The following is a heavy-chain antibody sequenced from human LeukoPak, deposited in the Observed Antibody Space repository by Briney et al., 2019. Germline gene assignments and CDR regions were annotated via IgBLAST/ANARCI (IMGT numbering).Heavy chain of an antibody. V-gene: IGHV3-21*01. CDR1: GFTFSSYS. CDR2: ISTSSSYI. J-gene: IGHJ6*03. D-gene: IGHD2-2*01. CDR3: ARDTQYQLLGGGYYYYYMDV. Sequence: GGSLRLSCAASGFTFSSYSMNWVRQAPGKGLEWVSSISTSSSYIYYADSVKGRFTISRDNAKNSLYLQMNSLRAEDTAVYYCARDTQYQLLGGGYYYYYMDVWGKGTTVTISS.